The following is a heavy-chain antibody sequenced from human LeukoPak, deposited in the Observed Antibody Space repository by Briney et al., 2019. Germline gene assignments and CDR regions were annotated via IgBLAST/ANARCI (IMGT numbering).Heavy chain of an antibody. D-gene: IGHD3-22*01. CDR1: GFTFSGSA. V-gene: IGHV3-73*01. CDR3: TRLVGDSSGYYGDY. CDR2: IRSTANSYAT. J-gene: IGHJ4*02. Sequence: PGGSLRLSCAASGFTFSGSAMHWVRQASGKGLEWVGRIRSTANSYATAYAASVKGRFTISRDDSKNTAYLQMNSLKPEDTAVYYCTRLVGDSSGYYGDYWGQGTLVTVSS.